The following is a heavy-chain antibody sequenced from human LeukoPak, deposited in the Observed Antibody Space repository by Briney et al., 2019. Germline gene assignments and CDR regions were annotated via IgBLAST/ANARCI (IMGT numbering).Heavy chain of an antibody. CDR2: IYYSGST. J-gene: IGHJ4*02. V-gene: IGHV4-39*07. Sequence: SETLSLTCTVSGGSISSNSDYWGWIRQPPGKGLEWIGSIYYSGSTYYNPSLKSRVTISVDTSKNQFSLKLSSVTAADTAVYYCAREVLYSNYFDYWGQGTLVTVSS. CDR1: GGSISSNSDY. D-gene: IGHD2-15*01. CDR3: AREVLYSNYFDY.